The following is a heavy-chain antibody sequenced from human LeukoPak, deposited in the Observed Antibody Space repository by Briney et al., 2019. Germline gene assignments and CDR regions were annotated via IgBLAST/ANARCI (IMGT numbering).Heavy chain of an antibody. J-gene: IGHJ3*02. D-gene: IGHD3-22*01. CDR2: IYYSGST. Sequence: SETPSLTCTVSGGSISSSSYYWGWIRQPPGKGLEWIGSIYYSGSTYYNPSLKSRVTISVDTSKNQFSLKLSSVTAADTAVYYCAREGYYDSSEAFDIWGQGTMVTVSS. CDR3: AREGYYDSSEAFDI. CDR1: GGSISSSSYY. V-gene: IGHV4-39*07.